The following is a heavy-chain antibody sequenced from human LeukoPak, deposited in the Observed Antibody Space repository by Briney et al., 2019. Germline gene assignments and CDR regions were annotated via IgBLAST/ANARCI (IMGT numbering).Heavy chain of an antibody. CDR2: INHSGRT. Sequence: PSETLSLTCAVYGGSFSGYYWSWIRQPPGKGLEWLGEINHSGRTNYNPSLKSRVTISVDTSMNQFSLKLSSVTAADAAVYYCARIPSRLSNSKSYWGQGTLVTVSS. CDR3: ARIPSRLSNSKSY. CDR1: GGSFSGYY. D-gene: IGHD4-23*01. J-gene: IGHJ4*02. V-gene: IGHV4-34*01.